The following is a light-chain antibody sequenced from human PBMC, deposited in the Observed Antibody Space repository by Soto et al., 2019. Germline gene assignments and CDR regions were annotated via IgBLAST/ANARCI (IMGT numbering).Light chain of an antibody. CDR1: SIDVGHPYNY. V-gene: IGLV2-14*03. CDR2: GVS. CDR3: MSYIASTTTHWV. Sequence: QSALTQPASVSGSPGQSITISRTGTSIDVGHPYNYVSWYQQYPGKAPKLLILGVSNRPSGISGRFSGSKSGNTASLTISGLQPEDEADYYCMSYIASTTTHWVLGGGTKVTVL. J-gene: IGLJ3*02.